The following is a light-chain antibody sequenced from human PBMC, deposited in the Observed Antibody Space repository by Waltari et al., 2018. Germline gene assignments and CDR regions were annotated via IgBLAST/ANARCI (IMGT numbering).Light chain of an antibody. CDR3: HVWHPHVDPGV. CDR2: YAR. CDR1: NIGTYS. Sequence: SYVVTQPPSVSVAPGETATITCGGDNIGTYSVHWYQQKAGQAPVFVIFYARDRPSGIPDRFSCSNSGNTATLTISRVEAGDEARYYCHVWHPHVDPGVFGTGTEVTVL. J-gene: IGLJ1*01. V-gene: IGLV3-21*04.